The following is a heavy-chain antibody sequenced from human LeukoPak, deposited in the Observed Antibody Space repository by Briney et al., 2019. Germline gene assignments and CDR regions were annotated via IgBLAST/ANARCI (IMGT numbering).Heavy chain of an antibody. D-gene: IGHD2-15*01. V-gene: IGHV3-66*01. Sequence: GGSLRLSCAASGFTVSSNYMSWVRQAPGKGLEWVSVIYSGGSTYYADSVKGRFTISRDNSKNTLYLQMNSLRAEDTAVYYCARGGLGYCSGGSCYSEPRWGQGTLVTVSS. CDR1: GFTVSSNY. J-gene: IGHJ4*02. CDR3: ARGGLGYCSGGSCYSEPR. CDR2: IYSGGST.